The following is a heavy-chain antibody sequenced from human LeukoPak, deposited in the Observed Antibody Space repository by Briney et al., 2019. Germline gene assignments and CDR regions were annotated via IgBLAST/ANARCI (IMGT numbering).Heavy chain of an antibody. CDR3: ARTPWFGELSPTDY. CDR2: INANNVGT. D-gene: IGHD3-10*01. V-gene: IGHV1-2*02. J-gene: IGHJ4*02. Sequence: ASVKVSCKASGYTFTDYYVHWMRQAPGQGLEWMGWINANNVGTNYAHKFQGRVTMTRDTSISTAYMELASLRSDDTAVYYCARTPWFGELSPTDYWGQGTLVTVSS. CDR1: GYTFTDYY.